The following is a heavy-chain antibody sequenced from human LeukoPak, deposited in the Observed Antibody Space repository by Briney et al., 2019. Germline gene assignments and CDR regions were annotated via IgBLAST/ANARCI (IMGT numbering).Heavy chain of an antibody. D-gene: IGHD3-22*01. CDR2: IRGSSGET. Sequence: GGSLRLSCAASGFTFSTYPMHWVRQAPGKGLEGVSPIRGSSGETFYADSVRGRFTISRDNSKNTLFLEVNSLRDEETAVYYCANPHGVYESSGRRAFDIWGQGTTVTVSS. CDR3: ANPHGVYESSGRRAFDI. J-gene: IGHJ3*02. CDR1: GFTFSTYP. V-gene: IGHV3-23*01.